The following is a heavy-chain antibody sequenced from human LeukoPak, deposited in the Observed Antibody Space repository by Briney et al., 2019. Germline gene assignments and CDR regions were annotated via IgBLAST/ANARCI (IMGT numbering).Heavy chain of an antibody. J-gene: IGHJ6*02. V-gene: IGHV4-39*01. Sequence: GSLRLSCAASGFTFSNAYMSWIRQPPGKGLEWIGSIYYTGSTYYYPSLKSRVTISVDTSKNQFSLKLSSVTAADTAVYYCARHVSTSSCGADCYSGGMDVWGQGTTVTVSS. CDR2: IYYTGST. CDR1: GFTFSNAY. D-gene: IGHD2-21*02. CDR3: ARHVSTSSCGADCYSGGMDV.